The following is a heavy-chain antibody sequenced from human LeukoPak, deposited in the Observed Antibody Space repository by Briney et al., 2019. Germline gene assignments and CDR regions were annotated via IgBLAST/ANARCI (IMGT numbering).Heavy chain of an antibody. V-gene: IGHV3-23*01. CDR1: GFTFSSYA. Sequence: PGGSLRLSCATSGFTFSSYAMSWVRLAAGKGLEWVSGIGASGGSTYYADSVKGRFTISRDNSKNTLYLQMNSLRTEDTAVYYCAKAEGYDILTGLDYWGQGTLVTVSS. D-gene: IGHD3-9*01. J-gene: IGHJ4*02. CDR3: AKAEGYDILTGLDY. CDR2: IGASGGST.